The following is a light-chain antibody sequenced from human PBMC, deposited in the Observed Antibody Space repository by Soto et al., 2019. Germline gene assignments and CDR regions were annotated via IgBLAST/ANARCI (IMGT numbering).Light chain of an antibody. V-gene: IGKV3-11*01. CDR1: QSVSSN. CDR3: QQRSNWLSIT. CDR2: GAS. Sequence: EIVRTQSPSTLSVSPGERSTLSCIASQSVSSNLAWYQQKRGQAPRLLIHGASSRATGIPDRFSGSGSGTDFTLTISSLEPEDFAVYYCQQRSNWLSITFGQGTRLEI. J-gene: IGKJ5*01.